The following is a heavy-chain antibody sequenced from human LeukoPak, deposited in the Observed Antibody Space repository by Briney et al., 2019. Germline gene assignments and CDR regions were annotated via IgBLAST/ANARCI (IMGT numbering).Heavy chain of an antibody. J-gene: IGHJ4*02. CDR1: GGSISSSSYY. V-gene: IGHV4-39*07. D-gene: IGHD6-19*01. CDR2: INHSGST. Sequence: PSETLSLTCTVSGGSISSSSYYWGWIRQPPGKGLEWIGEINHSGSTNYNPSLKSRVTISVDTSKNQFSLKLSSVTAADTAVYYCARGSGWYRRPSPFDYWGQGTLVTVSS. CDR3: ARGSGWYRRPSPFDY.